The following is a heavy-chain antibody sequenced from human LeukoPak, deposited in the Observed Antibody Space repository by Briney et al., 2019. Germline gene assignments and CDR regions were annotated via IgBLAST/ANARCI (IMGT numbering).Heavy chain of an antibody. V-gene: IGHV3-33*01. J-gene: IGHJ4*02. CDR3: ARDSEEVAAFDY. D-gene: IGHD1-14*01. Sequence: AGGSLRLSCAASGFTFSSYGMHWVRQAPGKGLEWVAVIWYDGSNKYYADSVKGRFTISRDNSKNTLYLQMNSLRAEDTAVYYCARDSEEVAAFDYWGQGTLVTVSS. CDR2: IWYDGSNK. CDR1: GFTFSSYG.